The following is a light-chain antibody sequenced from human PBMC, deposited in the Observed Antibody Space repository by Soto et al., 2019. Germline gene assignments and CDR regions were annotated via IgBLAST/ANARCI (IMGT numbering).Light chain of an antibody. Sequence: DIQMTQSPSTLSASVGDRVTITCRASQSISSWLAWYQQKPGKAPKLLIYKASSLESGVPSRFSGSGSGTAFTLPISSLQHDDFAAYYCQQYNSYSPWTFGQGTKVEIK. CDR1: QSISSW. J-gene: IGKJ1*01. V-gene: IGKV1-5*03. CDR2: KAS. CDR3: QQYNSYSPWT.